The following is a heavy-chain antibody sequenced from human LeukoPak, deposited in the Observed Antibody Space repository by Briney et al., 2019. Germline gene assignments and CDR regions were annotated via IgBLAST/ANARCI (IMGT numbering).Heavy chain of an antibody. V-gene: IGHV1-18*01. CDR2: ISAYNGNT. Sequence: ASVNVSCKASGYTFTNYGISWVRQAPGQGLEWMGWISAYNGNTNYAQKLQGRVTMTTDTSTSTDYMELRNLRSDDTAVFYCARAGGLRIHPTFDLWGQGALVTVSS. J-gene: IGHJ4*02. CDR1: GYTFTNYG. CDR3: ARAGGLRIHPTFDL. D-gene: IGHD5-18*01.